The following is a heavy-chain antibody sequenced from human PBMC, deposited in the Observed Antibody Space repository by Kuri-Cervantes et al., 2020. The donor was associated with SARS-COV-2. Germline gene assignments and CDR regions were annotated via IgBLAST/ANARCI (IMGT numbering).Heavy chain of an antibody. CDR3: AKDRVGVQDF. J-gene: IGHJ4*02. Sequence: GGSLRLSCAASGFNFSRTDMHWVRQAPGKGLEWVAVISHDGKNKKCIASGKGRFTISRDNSQNTLYLHMKSLGSEDTAMYYCAKDRVGVQDFWGQATLVTVSS. D-gene: IGHD2-21*01. V-gene: IGHV3-30*18. CDR1: GFNFSRTD. CDR2: ISHDGKNK.